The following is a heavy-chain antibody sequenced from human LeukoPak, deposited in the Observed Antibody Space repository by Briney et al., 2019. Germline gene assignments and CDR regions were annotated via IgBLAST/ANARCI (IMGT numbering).Heavy chain of an antibody. Sequence: ASVKVSCKASGYTFTAYYMFWVRQAPGQGLEWMGWINPNSGGTNYAPKFQGRVTMTRDTSISTGYMELSGLTSDDTAVYFCATYYSDTSARDWGQGTLVTVSS. V-gene: IGHV1-2*02. CDR2: INPNSGGT. CDR3: ATYYSDTSARD. D-gene: IGHD3-22*01. J-gene: IGHJ4*02. CDR1: GYTFTAYY.